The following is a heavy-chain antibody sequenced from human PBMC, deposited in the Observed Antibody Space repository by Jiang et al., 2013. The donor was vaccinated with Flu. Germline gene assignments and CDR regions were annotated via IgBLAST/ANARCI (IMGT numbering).Heavy chain of an antibody. Sequence: RSLRLSCAASGFTFTNYSMHWVRQAPGKGLEWVADISYNGGNKYYADSVKGRFTISRDNSKNTLYLQMNSLRAEDTAVYYCARDPYCGGDCYSSYFDYWGQGTLVTVSS. V-gene: IGHV3-30-3*01. CDR1: GFTFTNYS. D-gene: IGHD2-21*02. CDR2: ISYNGGNK. CDR3: ARDPYCGGDCYSSYFDY. J-gene: IGHJ4*02.